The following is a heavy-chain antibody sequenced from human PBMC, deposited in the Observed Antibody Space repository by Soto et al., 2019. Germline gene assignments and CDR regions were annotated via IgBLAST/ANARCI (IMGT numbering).Heavy chain of an antibody. CDR3: ARGLDTSMVMDYYYYYGMDV. CDR1: GFTFSSYW. V-gene: IGHV3-7*01. D-gene: IGHD5-18*01. J-gene: IGHJ6*02. Sequence: PGGALRLSCAASGFTFSSYWMSWVRQAPGKGLEWVANIKQDGSEKYYVDSVKGRFTISRDNAKNSLYLQMNSLRAEDTAVYYCARGLDTSMVMDYYYYYGMDVWGQGTTVTVSS. CDR2: IKQDGSEK.